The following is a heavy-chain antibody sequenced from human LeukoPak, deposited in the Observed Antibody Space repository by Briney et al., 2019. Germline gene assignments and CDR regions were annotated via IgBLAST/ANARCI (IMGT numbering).Heavy chain of an antibody. CDR1: GSTFSRYW. J-gene: IGHJ3*02. D-gene: IGHD2-8*02. CDR2: IKQDGSEK. V-gene: IGHV3-7*01. Sequence: GGSLRLSCAASGSTFSRYWMSWARQAPGKGLEWVANIKQDGSEKYYVDSVKGRFTISRDNAKNSLYLQMNSLRVEDTAVYYCGRDVSRGAGGAFDIWGQGTMVTVSS. CDR3: GRDVSRGAGGAFDI.